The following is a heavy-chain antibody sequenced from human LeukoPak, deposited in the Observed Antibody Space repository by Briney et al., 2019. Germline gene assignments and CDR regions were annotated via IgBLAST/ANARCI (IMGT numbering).Heavy chain of an antibody. CDR1: GYSFTSYW. V-gene: IGHV5-51*01. D-gene: IGHD5-12*01. Sequence: GESLKISCKGSGYSFTSYWIGWVRQMTGKGLEWMGIIYPGDSDARYSPSFQGQVTISADKSISTAYLQWSSLKASDTAMYYCARQRYSGYDRSGFDYWGQGTLVTVSS. CDR2: IYPGDSDA. J-gene: IGHJ4*02. CDR3: ARQRYSGYDRSGFDY.